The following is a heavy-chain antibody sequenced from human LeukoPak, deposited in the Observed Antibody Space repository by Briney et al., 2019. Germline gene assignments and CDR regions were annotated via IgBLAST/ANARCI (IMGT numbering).Heavy chain of an antibody. D-gene: IGHD3-9*01. V-gene: IGHV4-39*01. CDR2: IYYSGST. CDR3: ARHNSDILTGYAPWGFDY. CDR1: GGSISSSSYY. Sequence: PSETLSLTCTVSGGSISSSSYYWGWIRQPPGKGLEWIGSIYYSGSTYYNPSLKSRVTISVDTSKNQFSLKLSSVTAADTAVYYCARHNSDILTGYAPWGFDYWGQGTLVTVSS. J-gene: IGHJ4*02.